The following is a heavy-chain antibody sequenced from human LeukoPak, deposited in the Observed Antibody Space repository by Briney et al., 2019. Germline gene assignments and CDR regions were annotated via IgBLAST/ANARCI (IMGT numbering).Heavy chain of an antibody. V-gene: IGHV3-7*03. J-gene: IGHJ4*02. D-gene: IGHD5-18*01. CDR3: AKDIGAYSYGYFDY. CDR2: IKQDGSGK. CDR1: GFTFSSYS. Sequence: AGGSLRLSCAASGFTFSSYSMNWVRQAPGKGLEWVANIKQDGSGKYYVDSVKGRFTISRDNAKNSLYLQMNSLRAEDTALYYCAKDIGAYSYGYFDYWGQGTLVTVSS.